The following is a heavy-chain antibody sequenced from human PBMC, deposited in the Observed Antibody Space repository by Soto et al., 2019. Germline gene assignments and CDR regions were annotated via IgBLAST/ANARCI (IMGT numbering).Heavy chain of an antibody. J-gene: IGHJ5*02. CDR2: IIPILGIA. D-gene: IGHD6-6*01. CDR3: ARDRGSSSNWFDP. V-gene: IGHV1-69*08. CDR1: GGTFSSYT. Sequence: QVQLVQSGAEVKKPGSSVKVSCKASGGTFSSYTISWVRQAPGQGLEWMGRIIPILGIANYAQKFQGRVTITADKSTSTAYMELSSLRSEDTAVYYFARDRGSSSNWFDPWGQGTLVTVSS.